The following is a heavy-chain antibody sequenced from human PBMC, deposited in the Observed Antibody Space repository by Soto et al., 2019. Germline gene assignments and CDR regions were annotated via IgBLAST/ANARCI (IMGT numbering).Heavy chain of an antibody. CDR3: AKSLEPTSYYYYGMDV. V-gene: IGHV3-30*18. J-gene: IGHJ6*02. CDR2: ISYDGSNK. D-gene: IGHD1-1*01. Sequence: GGSLRLSCAASGFTFSSYGMHWVRQAPGKGLEWVAVISYDGSNKYYADSVKGRFTISRDNSKNTLYLQMNSLRAEDTAVYYCAKSLEPTSYYYYGMDVWGQGTTVTVSS. CDR1: GFTFSSYG.